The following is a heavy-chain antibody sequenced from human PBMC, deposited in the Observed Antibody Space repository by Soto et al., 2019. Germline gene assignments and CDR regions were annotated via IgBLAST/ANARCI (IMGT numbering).Heavy chain of an antibody. J-gene: IGHJ6*02. CDR1: GFTFSSYA. CDR2: ISYDGSNK. CDR3: ARDRSSGLYGMDV. D-gene: IGHD6-19*01. V-gene: IGHV3-30-3*01. Sequence: GGSLRLSCAASGFTFSSYAMHWVRQAPGKGLEWVAVISYDGSNKYYADSVKGRFTISRDNSKNTLYLQMNSLRAEDTAVYYCARDRSSGLYGMDVWGQGTTVTVSS.